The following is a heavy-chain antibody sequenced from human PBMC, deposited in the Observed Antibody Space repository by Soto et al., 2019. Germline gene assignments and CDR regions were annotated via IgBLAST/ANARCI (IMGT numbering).Heavy chain of an antibody. CDR2: ISAYNGNT. J-gene: IGHJ4*02. CDR3: ARDTYNWNDTYYFDY. Sequence: ASVKVSCKASGCTFTSYGISWVRQAPGQGLEWMGWISAYNGNTNYAQKLQGRVTMTTDTSTSTAYMELRSLRSDDTAVYYCARDTYNWNDTYYFDYWGQGTLVTVSS. CDR1: GCTFTSYG. V-gene: IGHV1-18*01. D-gene: IGHD1-1*01.